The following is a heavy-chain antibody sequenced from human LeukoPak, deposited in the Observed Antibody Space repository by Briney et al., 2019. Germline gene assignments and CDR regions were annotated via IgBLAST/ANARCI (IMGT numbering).Heavy chain of an antibody. Sequence: LPGGSLRLSCAASGFTFSSYEMNWVRQAPGKGLEWVSYIGSSGSTIDYGDSVKGRFTISRDSAKNSLYLQMNSLRAEDTAVYYCAELGITMIGGVWGKGTTVTISS. CDR3: AELGITMIGGV. CDR1: GFTFSSYE. D-gene: IGHD3-10*02. V-gene: IGHV3-48*03. J-gene: IGHJ6*04. CDR2: IGSSGSTI.